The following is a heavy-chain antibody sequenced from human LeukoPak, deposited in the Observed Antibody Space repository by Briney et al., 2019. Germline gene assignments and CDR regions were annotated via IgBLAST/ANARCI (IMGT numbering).Heavy chain of an antibody. CDR2: ISSSGSTI. D-gene: IGHD5-18*01. Sequence: GGSLRLSCAASGFTFSDYYMGWIRQAPGKGLEWVSYISSSGSTIYYADSVKGRFTISRDNAKNSLYLQMNSLRAEDTAVYYCARVCVDTAKYYYMDVWGKGTTVTVSS. J-gene: IGHJ6*03. V-gene: IGHV3-11*04. CDR3: ARVCVDTAKYYYMDV. CDR1: GFTFSDYY.